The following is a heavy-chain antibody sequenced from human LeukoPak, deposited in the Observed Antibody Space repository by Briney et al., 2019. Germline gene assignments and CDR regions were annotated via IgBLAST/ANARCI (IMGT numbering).Heavy chain of an antibody. D-gene: IGHD6-19*01. V-gene: IGHV4-59*12. CDR3: ARFRGSGWYYFDY. CDR2: IYYIGNT. J-gene: IGHJ4*02. Sequence: SEILSLTCTVSGGSINSYYWSWIRQPPGKGLEWIGYIYYIGNTNYNPSLKSRATISIDTSKNQFSLKLSSVTAADTAVYYCARFRGSGWYYFDYWGQGTPVSVSS. CDR1: GGSINSYY.